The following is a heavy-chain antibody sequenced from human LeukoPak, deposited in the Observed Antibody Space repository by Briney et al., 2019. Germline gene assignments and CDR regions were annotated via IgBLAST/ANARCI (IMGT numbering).Heavy chain of an antibody. CDR1: GGSFSGYY. V-gene: IGHV4-34*01. D-gene: IGHD2-21*02. Sequence: SETLSLTCAVYGGSFSGYYWSWIRQPPGKGLEWIGEINHSGSSNSNSSLKSRVTISVDTSKNQFSLKLSSVTAADTAVYYCARDRNCGGDCPPDYWGQGTLVTVSS. CDR2: INHSGSS. CDR3: ARDRNCGGDCPPDY. J-gene: IGHJ4*02.